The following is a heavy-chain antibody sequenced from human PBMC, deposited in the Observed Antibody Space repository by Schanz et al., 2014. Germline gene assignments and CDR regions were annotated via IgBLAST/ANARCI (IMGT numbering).Heavy chain of an antibody. V-gene: IGHV3-23*04. Sequence: EVQLAESGGDLVQPGGSLRLSCTASGFTFSSYSMNWVRQAPGKGLEWVAAVSSRSDEIKYADSVRGRFTISRDNSRDTVYLQMNSLRPEDTAVYYCAKYRGYYRVSGSYRELEYWGQGTLVTVSS. CDR1: GFTFSSYS. CDR3: AKYRGYYRVSGSYRELEY. CDR2: VSSRSDEI. D-gene: IGHD3-10*01. J-gene: IGHJ4*02.